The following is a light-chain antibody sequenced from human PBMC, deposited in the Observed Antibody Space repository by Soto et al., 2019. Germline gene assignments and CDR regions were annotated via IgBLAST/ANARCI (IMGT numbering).Light chain of an antibody. J-gene: IGLJ2*01. CDR3: QSYDGSLRGSV. Sequence: QSVLTQPPSVSGAPGQRVTISCTGTSSNIGAGYDVHWYQQVPGAAPKLLIYANRNRPSGVPDRFSGSRSDTSASLAITGLQADDEADYYCQSYDGSLRGSVFGGGTQLTVL. CDR2: ANR. V-gene: IGLV1-40*01. CDR1: SSNIGAGYD.